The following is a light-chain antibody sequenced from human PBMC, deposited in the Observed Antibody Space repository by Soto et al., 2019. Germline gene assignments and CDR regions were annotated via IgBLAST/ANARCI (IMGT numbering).Light chain of an antibody. J-gene: IGLJ1*01. CDR3: SSYTTSSTLENV. V-gene: IGLV2-14*01. CDR2: DVS. CDR1: SSDVGGYSY. Sequence: QSVLTQPASVSGSPGQSITISCTGTSSDVGGYSYVSWYQQHPGKAPKLMIFDVSNRPSGVSNRFSGSKSGNTASLTISGLQAEDEADYCCSSYTTSSTLENVFGTGTKLTVL.